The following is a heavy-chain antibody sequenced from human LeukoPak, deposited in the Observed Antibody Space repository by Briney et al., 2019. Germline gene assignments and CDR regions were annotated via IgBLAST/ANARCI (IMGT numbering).Heavy chain of an antibody. V-gene: IGHV1-69*05. CDR1: GGTFSSYV. CDR3: AREDWITRNWFDP. Sequence: SVKVSCKASGGTFSSYVISSVRQAPGQGLEWMGGIIPIFGTANYAQKFQGRVTITTDESTSTAYMELSSLRSEDTAVYYCAREDWITRNWFDPWGQGTLVTVSS. J-gene: IGHJ5*02. D-gene: IGHD3-16*01. CDR2: IIPIFGTA.